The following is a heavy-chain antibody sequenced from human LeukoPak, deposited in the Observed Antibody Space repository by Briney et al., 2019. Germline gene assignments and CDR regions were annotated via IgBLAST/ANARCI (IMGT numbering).Heavy chain of an antibody. CDR3: AGDMGYYYDTSGYYWDAFDI. V-gene: IGHV4-39*07. CDR1: GGSISSSSYY. CDR2: IYYSGIT. Sequence: SETLSLTCTVSGGSISSSSYYWGWIRQPPGKGLEWIGTIYYSGITYYNPSLKSRVTISVDTSKNQFSLNLSSVTAADTAVYYCAGDMGYYYDTSGYYWDAFDIWGQGTMVTVSS. J-gene: IGHJ3*02. D-gene: IGHD3-22*01.